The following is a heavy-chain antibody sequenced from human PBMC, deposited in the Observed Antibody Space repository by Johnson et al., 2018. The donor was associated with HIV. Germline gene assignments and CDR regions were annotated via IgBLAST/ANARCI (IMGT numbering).Heavy chain of an antibody. CDR1: GFTVSSNY. Sequence: VQLVESGGGLIQPGGSLRLSCAASGFTVSSNYMSWVRQAPGKGLEWVSAISGSGGSTYYADSVKGRFTISRDNSKNTLYLQMNSLRAEDTAVYYCAKDVRMSIAAAAAHAFDIWGQGTMVTVSS. D-gene: IGHD6-13*01. CDR3: AKDVRMSIAAAAAHAFDI. J-gene: IGHJ3*02. V-gene: IGHV3-23*04. CDR2: ISGSGGST.